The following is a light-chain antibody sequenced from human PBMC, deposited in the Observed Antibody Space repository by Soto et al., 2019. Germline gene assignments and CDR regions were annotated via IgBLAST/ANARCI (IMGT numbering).Light chain of an antibody. CDR2: QVS. Sequence: QSALTQPPSVSGSPGQSVTISCTGTSSDIGSYSRVSWYQQPPGTAPKLMFYQVSNRPSGVPDRFSGSKSGNTASLTISGLQAEDEADYYCSSYSSSSTLVVFGGGTKLTVL. V-gene: IGLV2-18*02. J-gene: IGLJ2*01. CDR3: SSYSSSSTLVV. CDR1: SSDIGSYSR.